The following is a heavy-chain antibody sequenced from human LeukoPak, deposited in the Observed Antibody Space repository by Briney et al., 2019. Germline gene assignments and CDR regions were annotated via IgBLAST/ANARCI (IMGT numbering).Heavy chain of an antibody. CDR2: ISDSGTTI. CDR3: ARVNLRYSSGWGYYFDY. Sequence: GGSLRLSCAASGFTFSDYYMSWIRQAPGKGLEWISYISDSGTTIYYADSVKGRFTISRDNAKNSLYLQMNSLRAEDTAVYYCARVNLRYSSGWGYYFDYWGQGTLVTVSS. V-gene: IGHV3-11*04. CDR1: GFTFSDYY. D-gene: IGHD6-19*01. J-gene: IGHJ4*02.